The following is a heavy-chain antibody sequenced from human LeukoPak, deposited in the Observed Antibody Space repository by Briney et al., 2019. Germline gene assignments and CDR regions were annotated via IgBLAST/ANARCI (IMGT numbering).Heavy chain of an antibody. Sequence: GGSLRLSCAASGFTFDDYAMHWVRQAPGKGLEWVSGISWNSGTIGYADSVKGRFTISRDNSKNTLYLQMNSLRAEDTAVYYCASQTDFWSGYYYYYGMDVWGQGTTVTVSS. V-gene: IGHV3-9*01. CDR3: ASQTDFWSGYYYYYGMDV. J-gene: IGHJ6*02. CDR1: GFTFDDYA. D-gene: IGHD3-3*01. CDR2: ISWNSGTI.